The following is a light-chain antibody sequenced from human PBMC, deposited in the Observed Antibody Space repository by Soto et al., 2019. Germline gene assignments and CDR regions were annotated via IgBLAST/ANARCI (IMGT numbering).Light chain of an antibody. V-gene: IGKV3-11*01. CDR3: QQRASWPQLT. J-gene: IGKJ4*01. CDR1: QTISTY. CDR2: DAS. Sequence: EIVLTQSPATLSVSPGEGVTLTCTASQTISTYLAWYQHRPGQAPRVIIYDASKRATGIPARFSGRGSGTHFTLTISSLEPEDFAVYYCQQRASWPQLTFGGGTKVEIK.